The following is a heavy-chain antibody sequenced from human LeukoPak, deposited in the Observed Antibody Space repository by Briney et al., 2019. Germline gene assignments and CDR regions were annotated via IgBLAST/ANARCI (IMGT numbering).Heavy chain of an antibody. CDR1: GFTFSSYA. Sequence: PGGSLRLSCAASGFTFSSYAMHRVRQAPGKGLEWVSGISWNSGSIGYADSVKGRFTISRDNAKNSLYLQMNSLRAEDTALYYCAKGPDTAMVAFFDYWGQGTLVTVSS. CDR3: AKGPDTAMVAFFDY. D-gene: IGHD5-18*01. CDR2: ISWNSGSI. J-gene: IGHJ4*02. V-gene: IGHV3-9*01.